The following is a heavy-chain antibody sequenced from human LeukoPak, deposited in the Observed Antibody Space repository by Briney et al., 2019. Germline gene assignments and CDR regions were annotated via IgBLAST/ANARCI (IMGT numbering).Heavy chain of an antibody. CDR1: GFTFSRYR. V-gene: IGHV3-48*01. J-gene: IGHJ4*02. Sequence: PGGSLRLSCAASGFTFSRYRMNWVRQAPGGGLEWVSYIYNSSSIIYYSDSVKGRFTISRDNAKNSLYLQMNSLRADGTAVYYCATAKKDCWGQGTLVTVSS. CDR2: IYNSSSII. CDR3: ATAKKDC.